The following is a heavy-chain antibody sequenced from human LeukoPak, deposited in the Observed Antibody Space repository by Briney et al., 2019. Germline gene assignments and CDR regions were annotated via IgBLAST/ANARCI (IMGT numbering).Heavy chain of an antibody. Sequence: ASVKVSCKASGYSFTSYYMHWGRQAPGQGLEWMGIINPSDSSTSYAQKFQGRVTMTRDTSTSTVYMELSSLRSEDTAVYYCARGGVAKLGPLDLWGQGTLVTVSS. CDR3: ARGGVAKLGPLDL. CDR1: GYSFTSYY. CDR2: INPSDSST. J-gene: IGHJ5*02. D-gene: IGHD7-27*01. V-gene: IGHV1-46*01.